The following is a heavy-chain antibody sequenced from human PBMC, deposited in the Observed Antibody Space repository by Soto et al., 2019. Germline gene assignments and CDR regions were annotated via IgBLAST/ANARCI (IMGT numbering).Heavy chain of an antibody. V-gene: IGHV4-39*01. CDR2: IYYSGST. D-gene: IGHD2-15*01. Sequence: SVTMCLRCSVAGGYSGGSSYYCSWIRQPPGKGLEWIGRIYYSGSTYYNPSLKSRVTISVDTSKNQFSLKLSSVTAADTAVYYCARGTGRYCSGGSCYSGSDYYYYGMDVWGQGTTVTVSS. J-gene: IGHJ6*02. CDR3: ARGTGRYCSGGSCYSGSDYYYYGMDV. CDR1: GGYSGGSSYY.